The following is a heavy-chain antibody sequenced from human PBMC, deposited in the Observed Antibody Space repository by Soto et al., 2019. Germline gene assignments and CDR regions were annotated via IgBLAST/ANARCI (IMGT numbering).Heavy chain of an antibody. CDR3: AKDRGDNAGYPAFDI. Sequence: EVQLLESGGGLVQPGGSLSLSCAASGFTLSSYDMGWVRQAPGRGLEWISLIRGSGGATFHADSVEGRLTISRDISKNTLYLQMNSLRAEDSAVYYCAKDRGDNAGYPAFDIWGQGTMVTVSS. D-gene: IGHD3-9*01. V-gene: IGHV3-23*01. J-gene: IGHJ3*02. CDR1: GFTLSSYD. CDR2: IRGSGGAT.